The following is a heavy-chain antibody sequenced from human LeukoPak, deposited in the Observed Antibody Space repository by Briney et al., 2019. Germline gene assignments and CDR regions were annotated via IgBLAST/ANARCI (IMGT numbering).Heavy chain of an antibody. CDR2: IDPSGSST. D-gene: IGHD1-26*01. CDR3: SRGSSGSYFNYFNF. J-gene: IGHJ4*02. V-gene: IGHV1-46*04. Sequence: ASVKVSCKASGYTFTNYYIHWVRQAPGQGLEWMGSIDPSGSSTSYAQKLQGRVTLTRDTSTSTVYMQLSSLRSDDTAVYYCSRGSSGSYFNYFNFWGQGTLVTVSS. CDR1: GYTFTNYY.